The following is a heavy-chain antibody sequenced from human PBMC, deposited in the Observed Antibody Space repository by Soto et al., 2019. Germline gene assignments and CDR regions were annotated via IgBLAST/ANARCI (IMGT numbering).Heavy chain of an antibody. V-gene: IGHV3-30*18. CDR1: GFTFSSYG. D-gene: IGHD4-17*01. Sequence: QVQLVESGGGVVQPGRSLRLSCAASGFTFSSYGMHRVRQAPGKGLEWVAVISYDGNNKYYAESVKGRFTISRDNFKNTLYLQMDSLRAEDTAMYYCAKDHLETTVTTPSYWGQGTLVTVSS. CDR3: AKDHLETTVTTPSY. J-gene: IGHJ4*02. CDR2: ISYDGNNK.